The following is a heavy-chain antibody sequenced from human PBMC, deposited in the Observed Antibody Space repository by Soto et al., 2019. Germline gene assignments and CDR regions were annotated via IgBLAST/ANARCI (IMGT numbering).Heavy chain of an antibody. V-gene: IGHV4-39*01. D-gene: IGHD2-21*02. J-gene: IGHJ1*01. CDR3: ARLGDWQVFHQ. CDR2: ISHTGTT. CDR1: GGSLSVSGYY. Sequence: SETLSLTCTVSGGSLSVSGYYWGWIRQSPGTGLEWIATISHTGTTFYNPSLRSRVTISIDTSKRQFSLSLSSVTAADTADYYCARLGDWQVFHQWGQGTLVTVSS.